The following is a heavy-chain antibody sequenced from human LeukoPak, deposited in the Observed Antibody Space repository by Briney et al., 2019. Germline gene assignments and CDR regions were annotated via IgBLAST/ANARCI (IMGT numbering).Heavy chain of an antibody. D-gene: IGHD4-17*01. V-gene: IGHV3-21*01. J-gene: IGHJ4*02. CDR1: GFTFSSYN. CDR2: ISSSSTYI. CDR3: AKDSVSSRLRYFDY. Sequence: GGSLRLSCAASGFTFSSYNMNWVRQAPGKGLEWVSSISSSSTYIYYADSVKGRFTISRDNSKNAVHLQMNSLRAEDTAVYYCAKDSVSSRLRYFDYWGQGTLVTVSS.